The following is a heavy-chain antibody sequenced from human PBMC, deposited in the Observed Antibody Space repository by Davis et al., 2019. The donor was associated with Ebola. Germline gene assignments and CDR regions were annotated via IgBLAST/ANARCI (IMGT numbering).Heavy chain of an antibody. Sequence: ASVKVSCKASGYIFTSYAMHWVRQAPGQRLEWMGWIYAVNGDTKYSQKFQGRVTMTSDTSASTAYMELRSLRSDDTAVYYCARAAKYSGSYPIDYWGQGTLVTVSS. CDR3: ARAAKYSGSYPIDY. CDR1: GYIFTSYA. V-gene: IGHV1-3*01. D-gene: IGHD1-26*01. CDR2: IYAVNGDT. J-gene: IGHJ4*02.